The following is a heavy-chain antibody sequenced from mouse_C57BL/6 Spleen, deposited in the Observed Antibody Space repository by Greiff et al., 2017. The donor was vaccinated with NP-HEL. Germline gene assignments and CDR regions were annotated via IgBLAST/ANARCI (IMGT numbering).Heavy chain of an antibody. CDR3: ARTQSGAMDY. CDR1: GYTFTSYW. J-gene: IGHJ4*01. CDR2: IDPSDSYT. Sequence: QVQLQQPGAELVMPGASVKLSCKASGYTFTSYWMHWVKQRPGQGLEWIGEIDPSDSYTNYNQKVKGKSTLTVDKSSSTAYMQLSSLTSEDSAVYYCARTQSGAMDYWGQGTSVTVSS. V-gene: IGHV1-69*01. D-gene: IGHD1-3*01.